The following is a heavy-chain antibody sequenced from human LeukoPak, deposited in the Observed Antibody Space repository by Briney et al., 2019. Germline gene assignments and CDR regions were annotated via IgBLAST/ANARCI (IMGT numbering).Heavy chain of an antibody. CDR2: IKTDGSEK. V-gene: IGHV3-7*01. Sequence: GGSLRLSCEGSGFTFSNYWMGWVRQAPGMGLQWVANIKTDGSEKYYVDSVKGRFTISRDNAKNSLYLQMNSLRAEDTAVYYCATYSSLNRREFQYWGQGTLLTVSS. CDR3: ATYSSLNRREFQY. D-gene: IGHD3-22*01. CDR1: GFTFSNYW. J-gene: IGHJ1*01.